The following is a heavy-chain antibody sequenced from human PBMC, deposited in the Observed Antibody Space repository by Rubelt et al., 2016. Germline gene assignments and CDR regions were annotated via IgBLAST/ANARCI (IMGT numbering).Heavy chain of an antibody. D-gene: IGHD2-21*01. CDR1: GYTFSNYG. J-gene: IGHJ3*02. CDR2: VSAYNGNT. V-gene: IGHV1-18*01. Sequence: QVQLVQSGAEVKKPGASVKVSCKASGYTFSNYGVTWVRQAPGQGLEWMGWVSAYNGNTNYVQKLQGRLTMTTDTSTNTAYMELRSLRADDTAVYYCVVDAFDIWGQGTMVTVSS. CDR3: VVDAFDI.